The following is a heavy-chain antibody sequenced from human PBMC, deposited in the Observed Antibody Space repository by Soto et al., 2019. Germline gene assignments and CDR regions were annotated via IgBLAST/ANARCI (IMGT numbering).Heavy chain of an antibody. J-gene: IGHJ6*03. CDR2: INAGNGNT. CDR1: GYTFTSYA. CDR3: ATRIRDCTNGVCPHAVREHYYYYYMDV. V-gene: IGHV1-3*01. Sequence: GASVKVSCKASGYTFTSYAMHWVRQAPGQRLEWMGWINAGNGNTKYSQKFQGRVTITRDTSASTAYMELSSLRSEDTAVYYCATRIRDCTNGVCPHAVREHYYYYYMDVWGKGTTVTVSS. D-gene: IGHD2-8*01.